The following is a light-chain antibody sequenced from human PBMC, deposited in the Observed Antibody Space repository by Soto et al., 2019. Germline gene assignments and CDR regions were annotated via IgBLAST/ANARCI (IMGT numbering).Light chain of an antibody. CDR1: SSNIGAGYD. Sequence: QSVLTQPPSVSGAPGQRVTISCTGGSSNIGAGYDVHWYQQLPGTAPKLLIYRNTNRPSGVPDRFPGSRSATSASLAITGLQAEDEADYYCQSYDSSLSGSFFGTGTQLTVL. CDR3: QSYDSSLSGSF. V-gene: IGLV1-40*01. CDR2: RNT. J-gene: IGLJ1*01.